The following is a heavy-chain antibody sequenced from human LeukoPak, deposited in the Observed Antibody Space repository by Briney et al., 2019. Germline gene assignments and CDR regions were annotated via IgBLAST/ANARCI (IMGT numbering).Heavy chain of an antibody. Sequence: PGGSLRVSCAASGFSFSNYWMSWVRQAPGKGLEWVANIKQDGSEKYYVDSVKGRFTISRDNAKNSLYLQMDSLRAEDTALYYCAKDRDGDYPPGDGMDVWGQGTTVTVSS. CDR2: IKQDGSEK. D-gene: IGHD4-17*01. CDR3: AKDRDGDYPPGDGMDV. V-gene: IGHV3-7*03. CDR1: GFSFSNYW. J-gene: IGHJ6*02.